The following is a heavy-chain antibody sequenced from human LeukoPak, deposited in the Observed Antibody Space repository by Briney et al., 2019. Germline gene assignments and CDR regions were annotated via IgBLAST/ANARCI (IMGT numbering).Heavy chain of an antibody. CDR1: GYTFTGYY. V-gene: IGHV1-2*02. CDR3: ARESPLLVSNDAFDI. CDR2: INPNSGGT. J-gene: IGHJ3*02. Sequence: ASVKVSCKASGYTFTGYYMHWVRQAPGQGLEWMGWINPNSGGTNYAQKFQGRVTMTRDTSISTAYMEPSRLRSDDTAVYYCARESPLLVSNDAFDIWGQGTMVTVSS. D-gene: IGHD2-8*02.